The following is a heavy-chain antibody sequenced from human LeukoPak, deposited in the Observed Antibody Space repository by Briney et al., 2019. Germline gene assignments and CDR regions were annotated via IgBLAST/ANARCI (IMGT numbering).Heavy chain of an antibody. CDR2: IRSNTYGGTT. CDR1: GFTFGDYA. CDR3: TSGLWIY. D-gene: IGHD3-3*01. J-gene: IGHJ4*02. V-gene: IGHV3-49*04. Sequence: GGSLRLSCTASGFTFGDYALSWVRQAPGKGLEWVGFIRSNTYGGTTQYAASVKGRFTVSRDDSKSIAYLQMNSLKTEDTAVYYCTSGLWIYWRQGTLVTVSS.